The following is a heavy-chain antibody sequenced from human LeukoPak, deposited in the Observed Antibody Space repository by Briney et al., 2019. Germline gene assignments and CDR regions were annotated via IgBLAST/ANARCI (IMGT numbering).Heavy chain of an antibody. Sequence: PGGSLRLSCAASGFTFSSYGMHWVRQAPGKGLEWVAVISYDGSNKYYADSVKGRFTISRDNSKNTLYLQMNSLRAEDTAVYYCAKETVPISTVYGMDVWGQGTTVTVSS. CDR3: AKETVPISTVYGMDV. CDR1: GFTFSSYG. V-gene: IGHV3-30*18. CDR2: ISYDGSNK. D-gene: IGHD2-2*02. J-gene: IGHJ6*02.